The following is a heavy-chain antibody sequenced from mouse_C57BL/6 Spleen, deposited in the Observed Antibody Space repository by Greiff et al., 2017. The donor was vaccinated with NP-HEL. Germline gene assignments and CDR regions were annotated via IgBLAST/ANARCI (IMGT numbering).Heavy chain of an antibody. CDR2: ISYDGSN. J-gene: IGHJ2*01. D-gene: IGHD2-1*01. Sequence: VQLQQSGPGLVKPSQSLSLTCSVTGYSITSGYYWNWIRQFPGNKLEWMGYISYDGSNNYNPSLNNRISITRDTSKNQFFLKLNSVTTEDTATYYCAIYGTGGYWGQGTTLTVSS. V-gene: IGHV3-6*01. CDR1: GYSITSGYY. CDR3: AIYGTGGY.